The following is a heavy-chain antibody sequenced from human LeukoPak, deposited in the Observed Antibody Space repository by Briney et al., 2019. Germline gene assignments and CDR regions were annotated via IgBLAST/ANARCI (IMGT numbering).Heavy chain of an antibody. V-gene: IGHV4-39*01. Sequence: PSETLSLTCTVSGGSISSSSYYWGWIRQPPGKGLEWIGSIYYSGSTYYNPSLKSRVTISVDTSKNQFSLKLSSVTAADTAVYYCARHGGIAAAAAGGWFDPWGQGTLVTVSS. J-gene: IGHJ5*02. CDR2: IYYSGST. CDR1: GGSISSSSYY. D-gene: IGHD6-13*01. CDR3: ARHGGIAAAAAGGWFDP.